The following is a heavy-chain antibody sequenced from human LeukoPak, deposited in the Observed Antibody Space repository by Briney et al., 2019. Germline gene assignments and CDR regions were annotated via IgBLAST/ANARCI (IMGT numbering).Heavy chain of an antibody. Sequence: GASVKVSCKASGYTFTSYGISWVRQAPGQGLEWMGWISAYNGKTNYAQKLQGRVTMTTDTSTSTAYKELRSLRSDDTAVYYCARGAFVDYYDSSGYQKYYFDYWGQGTLVTVSS. J-gene: IGHJ4*02. V-gene: IGHV1-18*01. CDR1: GYTFTSYG. D-gene: IGHD3-22*01. CDR2: ISAYNGKT. CDR3: ARGAFVDYYDSSGYQKYYFDY.